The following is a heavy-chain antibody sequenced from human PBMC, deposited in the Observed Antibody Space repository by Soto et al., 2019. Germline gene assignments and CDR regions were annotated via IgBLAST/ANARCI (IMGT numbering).Heavy chain of an antibody. D-gene: IGHD7-27*01. CDR2: INPIESEK. V-gene: IGHV3-7*01. CDR3: ARDPAWGSLDY. Sequence: EVQLVESGGGLVQPGGSLRLYCAASGFTFSNSWMGWVRQAPGKGLEWVADINPIESEKYYVDSGKGRFTVSRDNAKNSLYLQMNSLRVEDTALYYCARDPAWGSLDYWGLGTLVTVSS. J-gene: IGHJ4*02. CDR1: GFTFSNSW.